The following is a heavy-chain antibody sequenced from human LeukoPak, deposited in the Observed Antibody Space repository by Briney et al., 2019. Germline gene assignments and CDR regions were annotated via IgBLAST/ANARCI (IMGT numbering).Heavy chain of an antibody. J-gene: IGHJ6*03. CDR2: INTDGSTT. CDR1: GFTFTNYW. D-gene: IGHD3-10*01. Sequence: PGGSLRLSCAASGFTFTNYWIHWVRQVPGKGLVWVSRINTDGSTTNYADSVRGRFTISRDNAKNTVYLQMNSLRADDTAVYYCSRDPPVSITMIRGGYMDAWGKGTTVTISS. V-gene: IGHV3-74*01. CDR3: SRDPPVSITMIRGGYMDA.